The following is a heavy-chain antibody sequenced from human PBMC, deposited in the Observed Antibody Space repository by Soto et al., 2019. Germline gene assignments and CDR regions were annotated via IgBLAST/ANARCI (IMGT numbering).Heavy chain of an antibody. V-gene: IGHV2-5*02. CDR2: IYWDDDK. CDR1: GFSLSTSGVG. J-gene: IGHJ4*02. Sequence: QITLKESGPPLVKPTQTLTLTCTFSGFSLSTSGVGVGWIRQPPGKALEWLALIYWDDDKRYSPSLKSRLTITKDTPKNPGGPSKANLDPVDTATYYCAHVYGGYDNFDYWGQGTLVTVSS. D-gene: IGHD5-12*01. CDR3: AHVYGGYDNFDY.